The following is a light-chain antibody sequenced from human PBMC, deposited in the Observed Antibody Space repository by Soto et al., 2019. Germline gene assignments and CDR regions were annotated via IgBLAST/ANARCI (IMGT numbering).Light chain of an antibody. CDR3: SSYTSSSTRV. Sequence: QSVLTQPASVSGSPGQSITISCTGTSSDVGGYNYVSWYQQHPGKASKLMIYDVSNRPSGVSNRFSGSKSGNTASLTISGLQAEDEADYYCSSYTSSSTRVFGNGTKVTVL. J-gene: IGLJ1*01. CDR1: SSDVGGYNY. CDR2: DVS. V-gene: IGLV2-14*01.